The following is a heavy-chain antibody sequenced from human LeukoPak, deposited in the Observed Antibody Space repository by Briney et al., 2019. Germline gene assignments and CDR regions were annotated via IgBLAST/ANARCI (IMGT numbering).Heavy chain of an antibody. J-gene: IGHJ4*02. CDR1: GYTFTSYG. CDR3: ARHSSSWTTLLY. CDR2: ISAYNGNT. V-gene: IGHV1-18*01. Sequence: ASVKVSCKASGYTFTSYGISWVRQAPGQGLEWMGWISAYNGNTNYAQKLQGRVTMSTDTSTSTAYMELRSLRSDDTAVYYCARHSSSWTTLLYWGQGTLVTVSS. D-gene: IGHD6-13*01.